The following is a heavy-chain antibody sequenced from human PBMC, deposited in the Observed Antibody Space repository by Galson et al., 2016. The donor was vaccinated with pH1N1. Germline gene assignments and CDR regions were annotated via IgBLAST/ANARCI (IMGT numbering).Heavy chain of an antibody. D-gene: IGHD4-17*01. CDR3: ARDGYGDYVGGDY. V-gene: IGHV1-46*01. CDR2: IDPSNGGT. CDR1: GYAFTTFY. J-gene: IGHJ4*02. Sequence: SVKVSCKASGYAFTTFYIHWVRQAPGEGLEWLGVIDPSNGGTTYAQKFQARITMTRDTSTSTVYLDLSRLRSEDTALYFCARDGYGDYVGGDYWGQGTLVTVSS.